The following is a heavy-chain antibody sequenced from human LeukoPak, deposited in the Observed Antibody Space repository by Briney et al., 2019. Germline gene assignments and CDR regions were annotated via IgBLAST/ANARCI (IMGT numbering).Heavy chain of an antibody. CDR2: IKSKTDGGTA. Sequence: TGGSLRLSCAASGFTFSSYSMNWVRQAPGKGLEWVGLIKSKTDGGTADYAAPVKGRFTISRDDSKSTLYLQMNSLKAEDTAVYYCTTGAWIQLWLADYWGRGTLVTVSS. V-gene: IGHV3-15*01. CDR3: TTGAWIQLWLADY. J-gene: IGHJ4*02. D-gene: IGHD5-18*01. CDR1: GFTFSSYS.